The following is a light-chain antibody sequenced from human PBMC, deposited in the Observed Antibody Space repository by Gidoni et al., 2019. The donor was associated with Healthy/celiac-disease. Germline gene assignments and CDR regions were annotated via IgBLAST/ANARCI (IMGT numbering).Light chain of an antibody. CDR3: QQYGSSPRNT. CDR1: QSVSSSY. CDR2: GAS. J-gene: IGKJ2*01. V-gene: IGKV3-20*01. Sequence: EIVLTQSPGTLSLSPGERATLSCRASQSVSSSYLAWYQQKPGQAPRLLIYGASSRATGIPDRFSGSGSGTDFTLTISILEPEDFAVYYCQQYGSSPRNTFXQXTKLEIK.